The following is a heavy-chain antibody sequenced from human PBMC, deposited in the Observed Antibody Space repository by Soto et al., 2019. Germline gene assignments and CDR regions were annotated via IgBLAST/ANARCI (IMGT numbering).Heavy chain of an antibody. J-gene: IGHJ4*02. CDR3: ARAGDPLGTATPYRFNY. CDR2: ILPMFDTP. V-gene: IGHV1-69*06. Sequence: QVHLVQSGAEVKRPGSSVKVSCKTSGDKFNNFAINWIRQAGGQGLEWMGGILPMFDTPHYSGNFQGSLTITADKSTATAYMELSDLRLDDTAVYFCARAGDPLGTATPYRFNYWGPGTLVTVSS. CDR1: GDKFNNFA. D-gene: IGHD3-16*02.